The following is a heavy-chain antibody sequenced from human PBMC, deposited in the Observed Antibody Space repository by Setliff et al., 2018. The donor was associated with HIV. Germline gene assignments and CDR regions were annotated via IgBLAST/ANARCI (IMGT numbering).Heavy chain of an antibody. D-gene: IGHD1-26*01. J-gene: IGHJ6*02. CDR3: GVGPEKIYYYYGMDV. Sequence: ASVKVSCKASGYTFTSYDISWVRQAPGQGLEWMGWISAYNGNTNYAQKLQGRATMTTDTSTSTAYMELSSLRSEDTAVYYCGVGPEKIYYYYGMDVWGQGTTVTSP. CDR1: GYTFTSYD. V-gene: IGHV1-18*01. CDR2: ISAYNGNT.